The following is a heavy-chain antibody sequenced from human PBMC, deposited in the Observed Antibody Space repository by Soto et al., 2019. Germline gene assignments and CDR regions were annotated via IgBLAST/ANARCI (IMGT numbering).Heavy chain of an antibody. CDR2: INPSGGST. J-gene: IGHJ4*02. CDR3: AREPLEYGSGSPAYYFDY. Sequence: ASVKVSCKASGYTFTSYYMHWVRQAPGQGLEWMGIINPSGGSTSYAQKFQGRVTMTRDTSTSTVYMELSSLRSEDTAVYYCAREPLEYGSGSPAYYFDYWGQGTLVTVSS. CDR1: GYTFTSYY. D-gene: IGHD3-10*01. V-gene: IGHV1-46*01.